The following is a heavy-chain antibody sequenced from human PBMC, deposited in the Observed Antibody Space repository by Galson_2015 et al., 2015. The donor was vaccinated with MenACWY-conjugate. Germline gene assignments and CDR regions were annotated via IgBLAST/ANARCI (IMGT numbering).Heavy chain of an antibody. V-gene: IGHV3-30-3*01. Sequence: SLRLSCAASGFTFTSYAMHWVRQAPGKGLEWVGVVANDENNKFYADSVKGRFTISRDNSKRTLFLQMNSLRTEDTAVYYCARGYNNNWDYCAYFDYWGQGTLVTVSS. CDR2: VANDENNK. D-gene: IGHD1-7*01. CDR1: GFTFTSYA. J-gene: IGHJ4*02. CDR3: ARGYNNNWDYCAYFDY.